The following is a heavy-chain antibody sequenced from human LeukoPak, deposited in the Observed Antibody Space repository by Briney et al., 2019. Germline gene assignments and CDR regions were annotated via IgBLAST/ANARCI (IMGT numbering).Heavy chain of an antibody. V-gene: IGHV4-61*01. CDR3: ARRGRATVTIDY. D-gene: IGHD4-17*01. CDR1: GGSISSGSYY. Sequence: SEALSPTCTVSGGSISSGSYYWSWIRQPPGKGLEWIGYIYYSGSTNYNPPLKSRVTISVDTSKNQFSLKLSSVTAADTAVYYCARRGRATVTIDYWGQGTLVTVSS. J-gene: IGHJ4*02. CDR2: IYYSGST.